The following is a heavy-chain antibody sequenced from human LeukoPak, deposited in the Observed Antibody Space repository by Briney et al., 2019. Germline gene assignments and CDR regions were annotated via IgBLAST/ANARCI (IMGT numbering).Heavy chain of an antibody. CDR1: GGSFSGYY. V-gene: IGHV4-34*01. CDR3: ARGTIVLMVYAIRAGFDP. Sequence: PSETLSLTCAVYGGSFSGYYWSWIRQPPGKGLEWIGEINHSGSTNYNPSLKSRVTISVDTSKNQFSLKLSSVTAADTAVYYRARGTIVLMVYAIRAGFDPWGQGTLVTVSS. D-gene: IGHD2-8*01. J-gene: IGHJ5*02. CDR2: INHSGST.